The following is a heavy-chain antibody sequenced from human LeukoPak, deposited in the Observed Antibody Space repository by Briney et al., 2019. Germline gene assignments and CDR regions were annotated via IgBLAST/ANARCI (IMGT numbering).Heavy chain of an antibody. Sequence: GGSLRLSCAASGFTFNTYYMTWIRQAPGKGLEWLSTISPSSSYTNYADSVKGRLTISRDDAKNSLYLQINSLRVEDTAVYYCARDNYYKFDYWGQGAQVTVSS. CDR3: ARDNYYKFDY. V-gene: IGHV3-11*05. D-gene: IGHD3-22*01. CDR1: GFTFNTYY. CDR2: ISPSSSYT. J-gene: IGHJ4*02.